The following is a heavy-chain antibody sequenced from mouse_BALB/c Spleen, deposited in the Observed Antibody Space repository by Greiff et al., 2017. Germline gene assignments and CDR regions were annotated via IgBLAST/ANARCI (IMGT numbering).Heavy chain of an antibody. CDR3: ARSGYFDY. Sequence: EVNLVESGGGLVKPGGSLKLSCAASGFTFSSYTMSWVRQTPEKRLEWVATISSGGGNTYYPDSVKGRFTISRDNAKNNLYLQMSSLRSEDTALYYCARSGYFDYWGQGTTLTVSS. CDR1: GFTFSSYT. V-gene: IGHV5-9*03. J-gene: IGHJ2*01. CDR2: ISSGGGNT.